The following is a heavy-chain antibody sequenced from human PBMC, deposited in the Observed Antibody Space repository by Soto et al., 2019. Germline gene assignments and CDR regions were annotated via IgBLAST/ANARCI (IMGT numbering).Heavy chain of an antibody. CDR3: ARARRGRADGFIYYCALGV. CDR2: IFDAGTT. V-gene: IGHV4-61*01. J-gene: IGHJ6*02. Sequence: SESRSLTCSLAPDSVGRGTNYWSWVRQPPGSGLDWIGHIFDAGTTNYNPSPETRFSISLDTAKNKGSLKLTPVTAADTALYPCARARRGRADGFIYYCALGVWGRGTSVTVSS. D-gene: IGHD6-6*01. CDR1: PDSVGRGTNY.